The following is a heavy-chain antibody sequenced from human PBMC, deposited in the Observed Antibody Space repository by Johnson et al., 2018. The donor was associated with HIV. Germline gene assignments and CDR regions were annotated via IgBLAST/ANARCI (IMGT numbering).Heavy chain of an antibody. CDR3: AKDLGVVVPAAPGDAFDI. V-gene: IGHV3-30*04. CDR1: GFTFSNYA. D-gene: IGHD2-2*01. Sequence: QVQLVESGGGLVKPGGSLRLSCAASGFTFSNYAIHWVRQAPGKGLEWVALISYDGRNKYYADSVKGRFTISRDNSKNTLYLQMNSLRAEDTAVYYCAKDLGVVVPAAPGDAFDIWGQGTMVTVSS. J-gene: IGHJ3*02. CDR2: ISYDGRNK.